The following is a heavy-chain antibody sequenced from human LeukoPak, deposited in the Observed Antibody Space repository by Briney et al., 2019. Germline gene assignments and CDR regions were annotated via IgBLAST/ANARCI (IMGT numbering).Heavy chain of an antibody. Sequence: GGSLRLSCAASGFTVSSNYMSGVRQAPGKGLEWVSVIYSGGSTYYADSVKGRFTISRDNSKNTLYLQMNSLRAEDTAVYYCASIRYYYYGMDVWGQGTTVTVSS. CDR1: GFTVSSNY. CDR2: IYSGGST. D-gene: IGHD2-2*02. J-gene: IGHJ6*02. CDR3: ASIRYYYYGMDV. V-gene: IGHV3-53*01.